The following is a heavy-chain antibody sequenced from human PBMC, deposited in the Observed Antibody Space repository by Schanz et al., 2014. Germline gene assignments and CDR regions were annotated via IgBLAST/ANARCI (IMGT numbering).Heavy chain of an antibody. J-gene: IGHJ4*02. V-gene: IGHV3-53*01. CDR3: ARGRSLGWCDY. D-gene: IGHD2-21*01. CDR2: VYMSAAST. Sequence: EVQLVESGGGLIQPGGSLRLSCAVSGFTVSSNYMSWVRQAPGKGLEWVSTVYMSAASTRYADSVKGRFIISRDSSKNTLFLQMNSLRAEDTAVYYCARGRSLGWCDYWGQGTLVTVSS. CDR1: GFTVSSNY.